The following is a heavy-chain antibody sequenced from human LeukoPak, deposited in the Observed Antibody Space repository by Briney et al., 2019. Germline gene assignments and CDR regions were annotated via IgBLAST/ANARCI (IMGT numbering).Heavy chain of an antibody. Sequence: PGGSLRLSCAASGFTFSSYSMNWVRQAPGKGLEWVSSISSSSSYIYYADSVKGRFTISRDNAKNSLYLQMNSLRAEDTAVYYCAVDTAMAKKYYFDYWGQGTLVTVSS. CDR2: ISSSSSYI. V-gene: IGHV3-21*01. CDR1: GFTFSSYS. J-gene: IGHJ4*02. CDR3: AVDTAMAKKYYFDY. D-gene: IGHD5-18*01.